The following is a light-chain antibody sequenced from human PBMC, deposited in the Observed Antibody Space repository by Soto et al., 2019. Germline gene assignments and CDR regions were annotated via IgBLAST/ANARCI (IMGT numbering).Light chain of an antibody. V-gene: IGKV1-33*01. CDR2: DAS. CDR1: EDVSDY. Sequence: DITMTQSPSSLSASVGDRVTLTCQASEDVSDYVNWYQQKPGRAPKLLIYDASKLETGVSSRFSGSGSGTHFTFTIRDLQPEDFATYYCQLYRNVVLTFGGGTRVDI. CDR3: QLYRNVVLT. J-gene: IGKJ4*01.